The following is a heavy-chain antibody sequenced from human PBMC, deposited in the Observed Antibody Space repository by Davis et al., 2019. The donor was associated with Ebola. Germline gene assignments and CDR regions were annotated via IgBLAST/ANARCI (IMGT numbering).Heavy chain of an antibody. J-gene: IGHJ4*02. V-gene: IGHV1-2*06. CDR3: ARDNAGSQAFDY. D-gene: IGHD2-8*01. CDR2: INPNSGGT. CDR1: GYTFTGYY. Sequence: ASVKVSCKASGYTFTGYYMHWVRQAPGQGLEWMGRINPNSGGTNYAQKLQGRVTMTTDTSTSTAYMELRSLRSDDTAVYYCARDNAGSQAFDYWGQGTLVTVSS.